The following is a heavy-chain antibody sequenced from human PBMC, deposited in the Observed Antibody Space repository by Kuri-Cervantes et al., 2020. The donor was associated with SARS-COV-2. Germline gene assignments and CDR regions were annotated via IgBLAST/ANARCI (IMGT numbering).Heavy chain of an antibody. Sequence: GGSLRLSCAASGFTLSSYAMHWVRQAPGKGLEWVAVISYDGSNKYYADSVKGRFTISRDNSKNTLYLQMNSLRAEDTAVYYCARTLGEDIVVVPAATCDYWGQGTLVTVSS. CDR2: ISYDGSNK. CDR1: GFTLSSYA. V-gene: IGHV3-30-3*01. D-gene: IGHD2-2*01. J-gene: IGHJ4*02. CDR3: ARTLGEDIVVVPAATCDY.